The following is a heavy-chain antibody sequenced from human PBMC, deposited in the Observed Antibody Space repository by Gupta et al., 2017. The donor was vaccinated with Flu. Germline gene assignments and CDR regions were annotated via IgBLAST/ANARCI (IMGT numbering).Heavy chain of an antibody. J-gene: IGHJ4*02. D-gene: IGHD6-13*01. CDR2: INHSGST. CDR3: ARDRHFVAGTGVKCFDY. CDR1: GGSFSGYY. V-gene: IGHV4-34*01. Sequence: QVQLQQWGAGLLKPSETLSLTCAVYGGSFSGYYWSWIRQPPGKGLEWIGEINHSGSTNYNPSLKSRVTISVDTSKNQFSLKLSSVTAADTAVYYCARDRHFVAGTGVKCFDYWGQGTLVTVSS.